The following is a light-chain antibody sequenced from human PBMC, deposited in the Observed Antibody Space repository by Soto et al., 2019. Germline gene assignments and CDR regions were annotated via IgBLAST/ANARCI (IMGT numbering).Light chain of an antibody. Sequence: EIVLTQSPGTLSLSPGERATLSCRASQSVSGSYLAWYQQKPGQAPRLFIYGASYRATGIPDRFSGSGSGTDFTLTISRLEPEDFAVYYCHQYSKSPLTFGGGTKVDSK. J-gene: IGKJ4*01. V-gene: IGKV3-20*01. CDR3: HQYSKSPLT. CDR2: GAS. CDR1: QSVSGSY.